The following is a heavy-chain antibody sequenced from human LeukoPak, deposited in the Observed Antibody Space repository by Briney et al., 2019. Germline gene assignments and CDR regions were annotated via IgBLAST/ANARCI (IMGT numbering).Heavy chain of an antibody. J-gene: IGHJ4*02. V-gene: IGHV3-23*01. CDR1: GFTFSGYA. D-gene: IGHD1-26*01. CDR2: ISVSGGNT. Sequence: PGGSLRLSCVASGFTFSGYAMTWVRQAPGQGLEWASTISVSGGNTYYADSVKGRFTISRDNSKNTLYLQMNTLRAEDTAVYYCAKSSGSYPYYFDYWGQGTLVTVSS. CDR3: AKSSGSYPYYFDY.